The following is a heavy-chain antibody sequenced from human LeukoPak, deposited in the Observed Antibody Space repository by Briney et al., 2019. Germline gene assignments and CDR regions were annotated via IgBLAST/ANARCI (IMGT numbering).Heavy chain of an antibody. Sequence: SETLSLTCTVSGGSISSYYWSWIRQPPGKGLEWIGYIYYSGSTNYNPSLKSRVTISVDTSKNQFSLKLSSVTAADTAVYYCARGPLGYCSSTSCYSGAFDIWGQGTMVTVSS. V-gene: IGHV4-59*01. CDR3: ARGPLGYCSSTSCYSGAFDI. J-gene: IGHJ3*02. D-gene: IGHD2-2*01. CDR1: GGSISSYY. CDR2: IYYSGST.